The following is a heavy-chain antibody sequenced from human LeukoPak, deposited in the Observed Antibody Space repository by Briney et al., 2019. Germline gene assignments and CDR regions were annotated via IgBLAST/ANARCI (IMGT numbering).Heavy chain of an antibody. V-gene: IGHV4-59*01. CDR3: ARVVGGDYDFWSGYLFPYYFDY. CDR1: GGSISSYY. D-gene: IGHD3-3*01. CDR2: IYYSEST. J-gene: IGHJ4*02. Sequence: SETLSLTCTVSGGSISSYYWSWIRQPPGKGLEWIGYIYYSESTNYNPSLKSRVTISVDTSKNQFSLKLSSVTAADTAVYYCARVVGGDYDFWSGYLFPYYFDYWGQGTLVTVSS.